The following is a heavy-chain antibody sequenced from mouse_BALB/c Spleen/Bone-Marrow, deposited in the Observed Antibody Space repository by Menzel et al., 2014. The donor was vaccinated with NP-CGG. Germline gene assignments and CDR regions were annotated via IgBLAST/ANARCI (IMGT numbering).Heavy chain of an antibody. Sequence: EVQLQESGPDLVKPSQSLSLTCTVTGYSITSGYSWHWIRQFPGNTLEWMGYIHYSGSTNYNPSLKSRISITRGASRNQFFLQLNSVTTEDTATYFCARGGTRETFFDYWVQGTTLTVSS. D-gene: IGHD3-3*01. J-gene: IGHJ2*01. CDR2: IHYSGST. CDR3: ARGGTRETFFDY. CDR1: GYSITSGYS. V-gene: IGHV3-1*02.